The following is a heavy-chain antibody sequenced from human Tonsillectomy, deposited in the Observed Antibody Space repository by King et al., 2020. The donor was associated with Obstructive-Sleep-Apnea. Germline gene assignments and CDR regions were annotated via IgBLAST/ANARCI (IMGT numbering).Heavy chain of an antibody. V-gene: IGHV3-23*04. Sequence: VQLVESGGGLVQPGGSLRLSCAASGFTFSSYAMSWVRQAPGKGPEWVSAISGSGGSTYYADSVKGRFTISRDNSKNTLYLQMNSLRAEDTAVYYCANWIVATIIARDYWGQGTLVTVSS. CDR1: GFTFSSYA. CDR2: ISGSGGST. J-gene: IGHJ4*02. CDR3: ANWIVATIIARDY. D-gene: IGHD5-12*01.